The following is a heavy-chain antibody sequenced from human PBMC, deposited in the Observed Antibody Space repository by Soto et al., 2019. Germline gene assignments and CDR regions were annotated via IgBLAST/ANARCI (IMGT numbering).Heavy chain of an antibody. CDR2: IYYSGST. D-gene: IGHD6-19*01. CDR3: ARFIAVAGRVDC. CDR1: GGSIISYY. J-gene: IGHJ4*02. Sequence: SETLSLTCTVSGGSIISYYCSWMRQPPGKGLEWIGYIYYSGSTNYNPSLKSRVTISVDTSKTQFSLKLSSVTAADTAVYYCARFIAVAGRVDCWGQGTLVTVSS. V-gene: IGHV4-59*01.